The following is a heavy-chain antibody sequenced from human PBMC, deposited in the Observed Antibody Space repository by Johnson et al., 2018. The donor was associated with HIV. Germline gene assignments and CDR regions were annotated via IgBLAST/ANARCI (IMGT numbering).Heavy chain of an antibody. CDR1: GFTFSSYD. Sequence: MLLVESGGGLVQPGGSLRLSCAASGFTFSSYDMHWVRQATGKGLEWVSAIGTAGDTYYPGSVKGRFTISRENAKNSLYLQMNSLRAGDTAVYYCARGARDDSSGYYSVTEDVFDIWGQGTMVTVSS. CDR3: ARGARDDSSGYYSVTEDVFDI. V-gene: IGHV3-13*01. J-gene: IGHJ3*02. CDR2: IGTAGDT. D-gene: IGHD3-22*01.